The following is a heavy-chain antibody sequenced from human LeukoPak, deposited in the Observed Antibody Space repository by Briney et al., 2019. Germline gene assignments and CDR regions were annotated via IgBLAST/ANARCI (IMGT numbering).Heavy chain of an antibody. CDR2: IYYSGST. CDR1: GGSISSYY. D-gene: IGHD5-12*01. CDR3: ARALRGHYYYGMDV. J-gene: IGHJ6*02. Sequence: SETLSLTCTVSGGSISSYYWSWIRQPPGKGLEWIGYIYYSGSTNYNPALKSRVTISVDTSKNQFALKLSSVTAADTAVYYCARALRGHYYYGMDVWGQGTTVTVSS. V-gene: IGHV4-59*08.